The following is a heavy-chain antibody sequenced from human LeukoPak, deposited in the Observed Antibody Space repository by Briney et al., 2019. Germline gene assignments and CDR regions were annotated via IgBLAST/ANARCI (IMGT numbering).Heavy chain of an antibody. CDR2: LFTGGGRT. Sequence: GGSLRLSCAASGFTFNNYLMSWVRQAPGKGLEWVSVLFTGGGRTLYADSVKGRFTISGDTSRTTLYLQMNGLRAEDTAVYYCAKECDYSPGHKFDLWGEGTLVTVSS. V-gene: IGHV3-23*01. CDR1: GFTFNNYL. J-gene: IGHJ4*02. CDR3: AKECDYSPGHKFDL. D-gene: IGHD3-10*01.